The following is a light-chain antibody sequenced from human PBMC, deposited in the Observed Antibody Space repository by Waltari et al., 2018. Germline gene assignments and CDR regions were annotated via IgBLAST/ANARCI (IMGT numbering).Light chain of an antibody. CDR3: QQYHSYPWT. CDR2: KTS. CDR1: QSVSTW. J-gene: IGKJ1*01. V-gene: IGKV1-5*03. Sequence: DIQMTQSPSTLSASVGDRVTITCRASQSVSTWLAWYQQKPGKAPKLLIYKTSNLESGVSSRFSASGSGTEITLTITSLQHDDFATYYCQQYHSYPWTFGQGTKVDIK.